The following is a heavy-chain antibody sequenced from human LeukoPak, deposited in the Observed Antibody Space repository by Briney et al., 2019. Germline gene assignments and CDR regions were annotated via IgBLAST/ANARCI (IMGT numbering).Heavy chain of an antibody. V-gene: IGHV3-23*01. CDR3: AEPLWFGDEPGFDP. Sequence: GGSLRLSCAASGFTFSSYGMSWVRQAPGKGLEWASAISGSGGSTYYADSVKGRFTISRDNSKNTLYLQMNSLRAEDTAVYYCAEPLWFGDEPGFDPWGQGTLVTVSS. CDR2: ISGSGGST. J-gene: IGHJ5*02. CDR1: GFTFSSYG. D-gene: IGHD3-10*01.